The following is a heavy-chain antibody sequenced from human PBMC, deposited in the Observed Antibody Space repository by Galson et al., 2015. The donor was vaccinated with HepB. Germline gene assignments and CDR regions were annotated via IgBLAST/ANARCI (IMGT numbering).Heavy chain of an antibody. V-gene: IGHV3-23*01. D-gene: IGHD2-15*01. CDR2: ISGSGGST. CDR1: GFTFSSYA. Sequence: SLRLSCAASGFTFSSYAMSWVRQAPGKGLEWVSAISGSGGSTYYADSVKGRFTISRDNSKNTLYLQMNSLRAEDTAVYYCAKGVVAATRPYYFDYWGQGTLVTVSS. CDR3: AKGVVAATRPYYFDY. J-gene: IGHJ4*02.